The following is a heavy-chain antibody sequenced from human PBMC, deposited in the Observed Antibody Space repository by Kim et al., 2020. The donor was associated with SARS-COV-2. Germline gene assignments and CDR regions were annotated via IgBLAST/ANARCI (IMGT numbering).Heavy chain of an antibody. CDR3: ARAVAGSYFDY. CDR1: GGSISSYY. V-gene: IGHV4-59*01. Sequence: SETLSLTCAVSGGSISSYYWSWIRQPPGKGLEWIGYVYYSGSTNYNPSLKSRVTISVDTSKNQFSLKLSSVTAADTAVYYCARAVAGSYFDYWGQGTLVTVSS. D-gene: IGHD6-19*01. CDR2: VYYSGST. J-gene: IGHJ4*02.